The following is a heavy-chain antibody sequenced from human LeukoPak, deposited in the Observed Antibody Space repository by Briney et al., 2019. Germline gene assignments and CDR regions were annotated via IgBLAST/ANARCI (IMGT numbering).Heavy chain of an antibody. V-gene: IGHV3-21*01. CDR2: ISSSSSYI. CDR1: GFTFSSYS. J-gene: IGHJ4*02. Sequence: GGSLRLSCAASGFTFSSYSMNWVRQAPGKGLEWVSSISSSSSYIYYADSVKGRFTISRDNAKNSLYLQMNSLRAEDTAVHYCARDPWYGDYVGYWGQGTLVTVSS. D-gene: IGHD4-17*01. CDR3: ARDPWYGDYVGY.